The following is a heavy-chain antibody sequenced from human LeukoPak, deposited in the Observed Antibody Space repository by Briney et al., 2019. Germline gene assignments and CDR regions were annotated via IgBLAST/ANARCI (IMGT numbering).Heavy chain of an antibody. Sequence: PSETLSLTCAVSGGSISSGGYSWSWIRQPPGKGLEWIGYIYHSGSTYYNPSLKSRVTISVDRSKNQFSLKLSSVTAADTAVYYCARTRYYYDSSGPNRYYFDYWGQGTLSPSPQ. CDR2: IYHSGST. CDR3: ARTRYYYDSSGPNRYYFDY. V-gene: IGHV4-30-2*01. J-gene: IGHJ4*02. CDR1: GGSISSGGYS. D-gene: IGHD3-22*01.